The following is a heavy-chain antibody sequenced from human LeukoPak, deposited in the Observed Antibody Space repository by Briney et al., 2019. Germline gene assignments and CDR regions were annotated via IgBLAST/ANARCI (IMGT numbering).Heavy chain of an antibody. J-gene: IGHJ6*03. CDR1: GGSISSYY. D-gene: IGHD2-15*01. CDR2: IYTSGST. Sequence: PSETLSLTCTVSGGSISSYYWSWIRQPAGKGLEWIGRIYTSGSTNYNPSLKSRVTMSVDTSKNQFSLKLSSVTAADTAVYYCARAAGYCSGGSCYSGLYYCYYYMDVWGKGTTVTVSS. V-gene: IGHV4-4*07. CDR3: ARAAGYCSGGSCYSGLYYCYYYMDV.